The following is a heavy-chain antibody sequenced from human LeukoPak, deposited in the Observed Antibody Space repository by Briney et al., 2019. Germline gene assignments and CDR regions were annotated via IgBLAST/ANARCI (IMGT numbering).Heavy chain of an antibody. CDR2: MSPNSGNT. CDR1: GYTFTSYD. D-gene: IGHD2-2*01. V-gene: IGHV1-8*01. Sequence: ASVKVSCKASGYTFTSYDINWVRQATGQGLEWMGWMSPNSGNTGYAQKFQGRVTMTRNTSISTAYMELSSLRSEDTAVYYCARVRGYCSSTSCYYGAFDIWGQGTMVTVSS. CDR3: ARVRGYCSSTSCYYGAFDI. J-gene: IGHJ3*02.